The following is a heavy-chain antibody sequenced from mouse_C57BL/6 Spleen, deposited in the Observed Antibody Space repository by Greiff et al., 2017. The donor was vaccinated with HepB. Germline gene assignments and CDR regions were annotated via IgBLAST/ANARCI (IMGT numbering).Heavy chain of an antibody. V-gene: IGHV1-61*01. J-gene: IGHJ2*01. CDR3: ARGSTFDY. D-gene: IGHD1-1*01. CDR2: IYPSDSET. Sequence: QVQLKQPGAELVRPGSSVKLSCKASGYTFTSYWMDWVKQRPGQGLEWIGNIYPSDSETHYNQKFKDKATLTVDKSSSTAYMQLSSLTSEDSAVYYCARGSTFDYWGQGTTLTVSS. CDR1: GYTFTSYW.